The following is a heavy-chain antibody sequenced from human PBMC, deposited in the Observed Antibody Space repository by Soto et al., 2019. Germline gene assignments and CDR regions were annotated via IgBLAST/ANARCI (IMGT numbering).Heavy chain of an antibody. CDR3: ARDNSVPRQKYSSSWYPADYYLYYGLDV. V-gene: IGHV1-69*13. CDR2: IIPMFGTA. J-gene: IGHJ6*02. CDR1: GGTFSTYA. Sequence: SVKVSCKTSGGTFSTYAITWVRLAPGQGLQWMGGIIPMFGTANYAQKFQGRVTITADESTTTAYMELSSLRSEDTAVYYCARDNSVPRQKYSSSWYPADYYLYYGLDVWGQGTTVTSP. D-gene: IGHD6-13*01.